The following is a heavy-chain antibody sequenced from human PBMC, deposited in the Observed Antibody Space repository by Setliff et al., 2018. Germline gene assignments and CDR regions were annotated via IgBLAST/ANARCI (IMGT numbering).Heavy chain of an antibody. V-gene: IGHV4-34*01. J-gene: IGHJ6*03. CDR2: INDRGST. CDR1: GGSFSGYF. D-gene: IGHD3-10*01. Sequence: SETLSLTCAVYGGSFSGYFWSWIRQSPGRGLEWIGEINDRGSTHYNPSLKSRVTISVDTSKNQFSLKLTSVTAADTAVYYCARSHYYASGNSHYYYMDVWGKGTAVTVSS. CDR3: ARSHYYASGNSHYYYMDV.